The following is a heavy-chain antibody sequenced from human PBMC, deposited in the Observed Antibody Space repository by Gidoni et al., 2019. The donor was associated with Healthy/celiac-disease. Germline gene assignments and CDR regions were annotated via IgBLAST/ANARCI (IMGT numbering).Heavy chain of an antibody. Sequence: VQLVESGGAAPQPGRSLRLSCAASSLTSSSYGMHWVRPAPGKGLEWVAVISYDGSNKYYADSVKGRFTISRDNSKHTLYLQMNSLRAEDTAVYYCAKCYSNYDVCNFDYWGQGTLVTVSS. J-gene: IGHJ4*02. CDR2: ISYDGSNK. CDR3: AKCYSNYDVCNFDY. V-gene: IGHV3-30*18. CDR1: SLTSSSYG. D-gene: IGHD4-4*01.